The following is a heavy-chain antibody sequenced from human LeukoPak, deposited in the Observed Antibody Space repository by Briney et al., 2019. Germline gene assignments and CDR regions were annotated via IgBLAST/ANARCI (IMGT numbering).Heavy chain of an antibody. J-gene: IGHJ4*02. D-gene: IGHD6-19*01. CDR2: ISGLSSSI. V-gene: IGHV3-21*01. CDR1: GFTFSTYW. Sequence: GGSLRLSCAASGFTFSTYWMSWVRQAPGNGLEWVSSISGLSSSIYYADSVKGRFTISRDNAKNSLYLQMNSLRAEDTAVYYCAREVRGWYYFDYWGQGTLVTVSS. CDR3: AREVRGWYYFDY.